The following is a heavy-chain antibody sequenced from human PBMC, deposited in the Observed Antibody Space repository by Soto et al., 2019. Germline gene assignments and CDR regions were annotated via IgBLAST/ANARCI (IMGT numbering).Heavy chain of an antibody. CDR1: GFTFSNYG. J-gene: IGHJ4*02. V-gene: IGHV3-23*01. CDR2: VSPAGST. D-gene: IGHD6-13*01. CDR3: VRSWAY. Sequence: EVQLLESGGGLVQPGGSLRLSCAASGFTFSNYGMNWIRLAPGEGLEWVSTVSPAGSTFYADSVRGRFTISRDNSKSTVDLQMNGLRVDDTAIYYCVRSWAYWGRGTVVTVPS.